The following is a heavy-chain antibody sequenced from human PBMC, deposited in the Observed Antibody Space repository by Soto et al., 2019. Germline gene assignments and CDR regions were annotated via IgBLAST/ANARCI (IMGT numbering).Heavy chain of an antibody. Sequence: ASVKVSCKASGYTFIDYFMHWVRQAPGQGLEWMGWINPNSGGTNYAEKFQGRVTMTRDTSISTAYMELSGLRSDDTAVYYRARANYYDSSGYYFFAYWGQGTLVTVSS. CDR2: INPNSGGT. CDR3: ARANYYDSSGYYFFAY. CDR1: GYTFIDYF. V-gene: IGHV1-2*02. D-gene: IGHD3-22*01. J-gene: IGHJ4*02.